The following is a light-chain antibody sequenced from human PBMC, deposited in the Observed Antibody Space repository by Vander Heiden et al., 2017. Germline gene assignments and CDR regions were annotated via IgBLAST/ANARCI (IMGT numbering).Light chain of an antibody. CDR1: QSVSSN. Sequence: EIVMTQSPATLSVSPGERATLSCSQSVSSNLAWYQQNPGQAPRLLIYCASTSATGIPARFSGRGPGTEFTLTISSLQSEDIPVYYCQQENTWPLTFGGGTKVXIK. J-gene: IGKJ4*01. CDR2: CAS. V-gene: IGKV3-15*01. CDR3: QQENTWPLT.